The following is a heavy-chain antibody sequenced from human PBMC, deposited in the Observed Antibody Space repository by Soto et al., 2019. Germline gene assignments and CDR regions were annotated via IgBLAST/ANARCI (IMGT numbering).Heavy chain of an antibody. D-gene: IGHD2-15*01. CDR1: GFTVSSNY. J-gene: IGHJ4*02. CDR2: IYSGGST. CDR3: SRDVVVGAKALNY. Sequence: GGSLRLSCAASGFTVSSNYMSWVRQAPGKGLEWVSVIYSGGSTYYADSAKGRFTISRDNSKNSLYLQMNSLRVEDTAVYFCSRDVVVGAKALNYWGQGALVTVSS. V-gene: IGHV3-53*01.